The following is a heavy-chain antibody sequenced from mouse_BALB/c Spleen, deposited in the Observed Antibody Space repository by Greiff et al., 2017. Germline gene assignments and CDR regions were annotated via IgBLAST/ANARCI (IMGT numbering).Heavy chain of an antibody. CDR3: ARGEPYYAMDY. J-gene: IGHJ4*01. CDR1: GFTFSSYA. CDR2: ISSGGSS. V-gene: IGHV5-6-5*01. Sequence: EVQLVESGGGLVKPGGSLKLSCAASGFTFSSYAMSWVRQTPEKRLEWVASISSGGSSYYPDSVKGRFTISRDNARNILYLQMSSLRSEDTAMYYCARGEPYYAMDYWGQGTSVTVSS.